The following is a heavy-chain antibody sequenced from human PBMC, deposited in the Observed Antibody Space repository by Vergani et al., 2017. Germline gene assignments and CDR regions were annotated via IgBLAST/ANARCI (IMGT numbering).Heavy chain of an antibody. CDR3: VRAETRWYESYYYYYMDV. CDR2: IHSSGTT. CDR1: GGSITSGSFY. Sequence: QVQLHESGPGLVKPSQTLSLTCTVSGGSITSGSFYWSWIRQPAGKGLEWIGRIHSSGTTNYNPSLKSRVTLSVDTSKNQLSLRMTSVTAADTAVYYCVRAETRWYESYYYYYMDVWGKGTTVTVSS. J-gene: IGHJ6*03. V-gene: IGHV4-61*02. D-gene: IGHD6-13*01.